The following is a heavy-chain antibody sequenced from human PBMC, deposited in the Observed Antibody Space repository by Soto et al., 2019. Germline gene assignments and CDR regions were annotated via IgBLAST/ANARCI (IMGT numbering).Heavy chain of an antibody. CDR3: AKDVAAITMVRGVIITPYYFDY. CDR1: RFTFSNYA. CDR2: ISGSGGST. D-gene: IGHD3-10*01. V-gene: IGHV3-23*01. Sequence: GGSLRLSCAASRFTFSNYAMSWVRHAPGKGLEWVSVISGSGGSTYYADSVKGRFTISRDNSKNTLYLQMNSLRAEDTAVYYCAKDVAAITMVRGVIITPYYFDYWGQGTLVTVSS. J-gene: IGHJ4*02.